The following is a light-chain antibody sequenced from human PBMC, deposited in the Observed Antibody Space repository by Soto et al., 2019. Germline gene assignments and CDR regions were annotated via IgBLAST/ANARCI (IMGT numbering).Light chain of an antibody. CDR3: QQYGSSPTIT. Sequence: IVFTQSPCTLALSPGERAPLSCRASQSVSSSYLAWYQQKPGQAPRLLIYGASSRATGIPDRFSGSGSGTDFTLTISRLEPEDFAVYYCQQYGSSPTITFGQGTRLEIK. CDR1: QSVSSSY. CDR2: GAS. J-gene: IGKJ5*01. V-gene: IGKV3-20*01.